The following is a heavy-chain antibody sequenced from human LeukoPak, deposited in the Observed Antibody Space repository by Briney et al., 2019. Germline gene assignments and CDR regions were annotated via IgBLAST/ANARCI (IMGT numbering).Heavy chain of an antibody. CDR3: ARGGDSGWYLDY. CDR1: GATFTSYA. Sequence: GASVKVSCKASGATFTSYAIRWVRQAPGQGLEWMGWTNPNSGGINYAQKFQGRVTMTRDTSISTANMELSRLKSGDTAVYYCARGGDSGWYLDYWGQGTLVTVSS. V-gene: IGHV1-2*02. CDR2: TNPNSGGI. J-gene: IGHJ4*02. D-gene: IGHD6-19*01.